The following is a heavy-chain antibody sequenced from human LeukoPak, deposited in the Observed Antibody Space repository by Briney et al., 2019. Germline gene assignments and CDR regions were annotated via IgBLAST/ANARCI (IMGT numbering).Heavy chain of an antibody. Sequence: SETLSLTCTVSGGSISNYFWSWIRQPPGKGLEWIGFITYSGSTNYNPSLKSRVTISVDTSKNQFSLKLSSVTAADTAVYYCASSIADYGDYVGMDVWGQGTTVTVSS. CDR1: GGSISNYF. CDR3: ASSIADYGDYVGMDV. J-gene: IGHJ6*02. CDR2: ITYSGST. V-gene: IGHV4-59*08. D-gene: IGHD4-17*01.